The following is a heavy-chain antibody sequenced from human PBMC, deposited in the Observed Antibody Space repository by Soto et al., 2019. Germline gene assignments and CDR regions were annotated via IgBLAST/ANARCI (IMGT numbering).Heavy chain of an antibody. V-gene: IGHV4-59*01. Sequence: PSETLSLPCRVSGCSMSHYYWSWIRQSPGKGLEWIGYAYYSGSTDYNPSLKSRVTMSVDTSKNQVSLKLNSVTTADTAVYYCARDRSTYGGGGTGEVKENWFDPWGPGTLVTVSS. D-gene: IGHD2-8*01. CDR3: ARDRSTYGGGGTGEVKENWFDP. CDR1: GCSMSHYY. CDR2: AYYSGST. J-gene: IGHJ5*02.